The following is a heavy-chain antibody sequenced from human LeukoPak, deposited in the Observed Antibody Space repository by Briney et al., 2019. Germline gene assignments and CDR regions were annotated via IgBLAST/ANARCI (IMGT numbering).Heavy chain of an antibody. CDR2: ISGYSGNT. CDR3: ARPVVAGNFDY. J-gene: IGHJ4*02. D-gene: IGHD6-19*01. V-gene: IGHV1-18*01. CDR1: GYTFTSYG. Sequence: ASVKVSCKASGYTFTSYGISWVRRAPGQGLEWMGWISGYSGNTKYAQKLQGRVTMTTDTSTTTAYMELRSLRSDDTAVYYCARPVVAGNFDYWGQGTLVTVSS.